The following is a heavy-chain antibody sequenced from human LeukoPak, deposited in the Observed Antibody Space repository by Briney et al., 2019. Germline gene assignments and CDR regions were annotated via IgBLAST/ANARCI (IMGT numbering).Heavy chain of an antibody. CDR3: ARHFSDYDILTGPIRYYFDY. CDR2: IHTTGST. CDR1: GGSISSGSYF. V-gene: IGHV4-61*02. D-gene: IGHD3-9*01. J-gene: IGHJ4*02. Sequence: PSQTLSLTCTVSGGSISSGSYFWNWIRQPAGKGLEWIGRIHTTGSTYYNPSLKSRVTISVDTSKNQFSLKLSSVTAADTAVYYCARHFSDYDILTGPIRYYFDYWGQGTLVTVSS.